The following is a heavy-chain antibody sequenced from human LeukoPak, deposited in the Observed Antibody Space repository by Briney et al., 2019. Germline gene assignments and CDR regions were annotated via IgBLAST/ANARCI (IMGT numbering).Heavy chain of an antibody. CDR1: GFTLSSFE. J-gene: IGHJ4*02. D-gene: IGHD3-10*01. Sequence: GGSLRLSCAASGFTLSSFEMNWARQAPGKGLEWVSYISSSGSSIYYGDSVKGRFTISRDNAKNSLYLQMNSLRAEDTAVYHCARGAGGYFDYWGQGTLVTVSS. CDR2: ISSSGSSI. V-gene: IGHV3-48*03. CDR3: ARGAGGYFDY.